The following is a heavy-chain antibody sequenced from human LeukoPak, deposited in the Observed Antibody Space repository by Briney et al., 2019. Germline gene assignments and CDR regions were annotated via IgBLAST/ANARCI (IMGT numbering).Heavy chain of an antibody. CDR3: AIGPPYCSSTSCPFDP. CDR2: FIPIFGTA. Sequence: ASVKVSCKASGATFSSNANSWVRQPPGQGLGWVGGFIPIFGTANYAQKFQGRVTITTDESTSTAYMELSSLRSEDTAVYYCAIGPPYCSSTSCPFDPWGQGTLVTVSS. V-gene: IGHV1-69*05. J-gene: IGHJ5*02. CDR1: GATFSSNA. D-gene: IGHD2-2*01.